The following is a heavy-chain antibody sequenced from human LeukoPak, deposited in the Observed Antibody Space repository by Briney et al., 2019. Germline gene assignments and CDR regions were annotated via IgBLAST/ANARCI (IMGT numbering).Heavy chain of an antibody. CDR3: AKDIGMGYYYYYGMDV. Sequence: PGGSLRLSCAASGFTFDDYATHWVRQAPGKGLEWVSGISWNSGSIGYADSVKGRFTISRDNAKNSLYLQMNSLRAEDTALYYCAKDIGMGYYYYYGMDVWGQGTTVTVSS. D-gene: IGHD2-15*01. V-gene: IGHV3-9*01. CDR1: GFTFDDYA. J-gene: IGHJ6*02. CDR2: ISWNSGSI.